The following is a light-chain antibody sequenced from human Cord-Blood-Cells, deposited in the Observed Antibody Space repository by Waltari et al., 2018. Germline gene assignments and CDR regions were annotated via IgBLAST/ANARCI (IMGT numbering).Light chain of an antibody. J-gene: IGLJ3*02. CDR2: EVS. V-gene: IGLV2-23*02. CDR3: CSYAGSSNWV. Sequence: QSALTQTASVSGSHGQSITISCTGTSSDVGRYHLVFWYQQHPGKAPKLMIYEVSKRPSGVSNRFSGSKSGNTASLTISGLQTEDEADYYCCSYAGSSNWVFGGGTKLTVL. CDR1: SSDVGRYHL.